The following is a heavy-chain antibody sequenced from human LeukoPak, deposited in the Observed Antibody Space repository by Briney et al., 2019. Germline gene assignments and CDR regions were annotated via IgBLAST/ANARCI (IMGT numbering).Heavy chain of an antibody. V-gene: IGHV4-31*03. CDR3: VRYSSGWRYFDY. Sequence: SETLSLTCTVSGGSISSGGYYWSWIRQHPGKGLEWIGYIYYSGSTYYNPSLKSRVTISVDTSKNQFSLKLSSVTAADTAVYYCVRYSSGWRYFDYWGQGTLVTVSS. D-gene: IGHD6-19*01. CDR2: IYYSGST. CDR1: GGSISSGGYY. J-gene: IGHJ4*02.